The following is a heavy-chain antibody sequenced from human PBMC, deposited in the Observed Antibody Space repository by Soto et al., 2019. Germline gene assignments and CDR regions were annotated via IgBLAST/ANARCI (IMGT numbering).Heavy chain of an antibody. D-gene: IGHD3-16*02. CDR1: GYTFTNYG. J-gene: IGHJ5*02. CDR2: ISTNSGHT. V-gene: IGHV1-18*04. Sequence: QVQLVQSGAEVKKPGASVKVSCKASGYTFTNYGISWVRQAPGQGLEWTGWISTNSGHTDYAQNLRGRVTMTTDTSTTTAYMELRSLRSDDTAVYYCAREEYRQLDHWGQGTLVTVSS. CDR3: AREEYRQLDH.